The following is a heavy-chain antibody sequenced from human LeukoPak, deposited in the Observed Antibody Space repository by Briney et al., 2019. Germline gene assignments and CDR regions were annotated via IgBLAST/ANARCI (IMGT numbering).Heavy chain of an antibody. CDR3: AKVAGCSYGHPFDY. D-gene: IGHD5-18*01. Sequence: PGGSLRLSCAASGFTFSSYGMHWVRQAPGKGLEWVAVISYDGSNKYYADSVKGRFTISRDNSKNTLYLQMNSLRAEDTAVYYCAKVAGCSYGHPFDYWGQGTLVTVSS. V-gene: IGHV3-30*18. CDR2: ISYDGSNK. J-gene: IGHJ4*02. CDR1: GFTFSSYG.